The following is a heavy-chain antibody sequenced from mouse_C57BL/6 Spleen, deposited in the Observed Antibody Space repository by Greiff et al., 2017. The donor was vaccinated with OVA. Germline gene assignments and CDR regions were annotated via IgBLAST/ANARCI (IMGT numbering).Heavy chain of an antibody. J-gene: IGHJ4*01. V-gene: IGHV3-1*01. CDR2: ISYSGST. Sequence: EVQLQESGPGMVKPSQSLSLTCTVTGYSITSGYDWHWIRHFPGNNLEWMGYISYSGSTNYNPSLKSRTSITHDTSKNHFFLKVNSVTTEDTATDYCAVSGGWLPGYYAMDYWGQGTSVTVSS. CDR3: AVSGGWLPGYYAMDY. D-gene: IGHD2-3*01. CDR1: GYSITSGYD.